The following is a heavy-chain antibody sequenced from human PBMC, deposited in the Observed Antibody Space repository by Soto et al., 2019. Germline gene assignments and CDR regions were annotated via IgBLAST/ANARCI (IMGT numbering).Heavy chain of an antibody. CDR1: GFTFSSYS. V-gene: IGHV3-21*01. Sequence: EVQLGESVGGLVKPGGSLRLSCAASGFTFSSYSMNWVRQAPGKGLEWVSSIGSSSSYIFYADSVKGRFTISRDNAKNSLHLQMNSLRAEDTAVYYCARGGGSGSYYGAFDIWGQGTMVTVSS. D-gene: IGHD1-26*01. CDR3: ARGGGSGSYYGAFDI. CDR2: IGSSSSYI. J-gene: IGHJ3*02.